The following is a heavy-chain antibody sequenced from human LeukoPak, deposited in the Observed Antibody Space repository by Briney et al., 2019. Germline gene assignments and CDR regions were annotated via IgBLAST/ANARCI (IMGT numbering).Heavy chain of an antibody. V-gene: IGHV1-8*03. D-gene: IGHD3-10*01. CDR3: ARDTSGSYFNWFDP. J-gene: IGHJ5*02. CDR2: MNPNSGNT. Sequence: GASVKVSCKASGYTFTSYDINWVRQATGQGLEWMGWMNPNSGNTGYAQKFQGRVTITRNTSISTAYMELSSLRSEDTAVYYCARDTSGSYFNWFDPWGQGTLVTVSS. CDR1: GYTFTSYD.